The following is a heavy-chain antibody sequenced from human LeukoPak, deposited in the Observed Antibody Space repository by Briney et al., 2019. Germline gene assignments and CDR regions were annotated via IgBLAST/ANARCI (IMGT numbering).Heavy chain of an antibody. CDR1: GFTFSSYW. CDR2: INNDGSSISDGSSI. V-gene: IGHV3-74*01. J-gene: IGHJ6*02. CDR3: VRGSSDWNGMDV. Sequence: AGGSLRLSCAASGFTFSSYWMHWVRQAPGEGLVWVSRINNDGSSISDGSSINYADSVKGRFTISRDNAKNTLYLQMNSLGVEDTAVYYCVRGSSDWNGMDVWGQGTTVTVSS. D-gene: IGHD6-19*01.